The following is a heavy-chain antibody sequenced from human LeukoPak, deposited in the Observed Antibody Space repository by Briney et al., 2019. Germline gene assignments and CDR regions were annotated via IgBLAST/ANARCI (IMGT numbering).Heavy chain of an antibody. Sequence: SETLSLTCTVSGGSISSSSYYWGWLRQPPGKGLEWIGSIYYSGSTYYNPSLKSRFTISVDTSKNQFSLKLSSVTAADTAVYYCARLPDYYDSSGYPPADDYYMDVWGKGTTVTVSS. D-gene: IGHD3-22*01. V-gene: IGHV4-39*01. CDR2: IYYSGST. CDR1: GGSISSSSYY. J-gene: IGHJ6*03. CDR3: ARLPDYYDSSGYPPADDYYMDV.